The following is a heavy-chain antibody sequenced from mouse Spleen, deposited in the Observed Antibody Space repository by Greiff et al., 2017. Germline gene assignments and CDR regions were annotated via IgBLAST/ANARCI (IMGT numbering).Heavy chain of an antibody. J-gene: IGHJ4*01. CDR1: GYSFTGYY. CDR2: INPSTGGT. V-gene: IGHV1-42*01. Sequence: VQLRQSGPELVKPGASVKISCKASGYSFTGYYMNWVKQSPEKSLEWIGEINPSTGGTTYNQKFKAKATLTVDKSSSTAYMQLKSLTSEDSAVYYCARSEGAMDYWGQGTSVTVSS. CDR3: ARSEGAMDY.